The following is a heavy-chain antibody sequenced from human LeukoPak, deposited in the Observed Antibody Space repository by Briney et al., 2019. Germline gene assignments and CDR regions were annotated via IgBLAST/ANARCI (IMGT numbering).Heavy chain of an antibody. Sequence: SQTLSLTCSVSGYSISSGYYWGWIRQAPGKGLEWIGRIYTSGSTNYNPSLKSRVTMSVDTSKNQFSLKLSSVTAADTAVYYCARENCEGCLEYFQHWGQGTLVTVSS. J-gene: IGHJ1*01. CDR1: GYSISSGYY. D-gene: IGHD2-21*01. V-gene: IGHV4-38-2*02. CDR3: ARENCEGCLEYFQH. CDR2: IYTSGST.